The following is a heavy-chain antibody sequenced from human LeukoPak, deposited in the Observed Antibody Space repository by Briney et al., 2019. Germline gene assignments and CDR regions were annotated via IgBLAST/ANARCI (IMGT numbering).Heavy chain of an antibody. CDR3: AREEPDYDEWFDP. Sequence: GGSLRLSCAASGFTFSSYSMNWVRQAPGKGLEWVSSISSSSSYIYYADSVKGRFTISRDNAKNTLYLQMNSLRAEDTAVYYCAREEPDYDEWFDPWGQGTLVTVSS. CDR2: ISSSSSYI. V-gene: IGHV3-21*01. J-gene: IGHJ5*02. D-gene: IGHD3-16*01. CDR1: GFTFSSYS.